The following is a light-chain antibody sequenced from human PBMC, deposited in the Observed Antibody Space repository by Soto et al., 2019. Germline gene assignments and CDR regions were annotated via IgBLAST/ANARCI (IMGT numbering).Light chain of an antibody. Sequence: QPVLTQSPSASASLGASVKLTCTLSSGHSSYTIAWHQQQPEKGPRYLMKLNSDGSHNKVDGIPDRFSGSSSGAMRSLPIAGLQSEDEAYYYCQTWGSCYVVFGGGTKVTVL. CDR2: LNSDGSH. CDR1: SGHSSYT. V-gene: IGLV4-69*01. CDR3: QTWGSCYVV. J-gene: IGLJ2*01.